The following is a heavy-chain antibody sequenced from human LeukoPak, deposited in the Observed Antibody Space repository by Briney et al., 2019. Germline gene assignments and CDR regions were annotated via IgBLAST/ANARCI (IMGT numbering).Heavy chain of an antibody. J-gene: IGHJ6*03. Sequence: SETLSLTCTVSGGSISSYYWSWIRQPPGKGLEWIGYIYYSGSTSYNPSLKSRVTISVDTSKNQFSLKLSSETAADTAVYYCARSYGDYGRYYYYYYMDVWGKGTTVTVSS. V-gene: IGHV4-59*01. CDR2: IYYSGST. CDR1: GGSISSYY. D-gene: IGHD4-17*01. CDR3: ARSYGDYGRYYYYYYMDV.